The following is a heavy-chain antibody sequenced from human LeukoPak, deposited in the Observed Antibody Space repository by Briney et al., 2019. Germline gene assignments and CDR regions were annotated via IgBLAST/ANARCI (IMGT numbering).Heavy chain of an antibody. D-gene: IGHD2-2*01. CDR3: ARGIGGPAGKGYYFDH. Sequence: GGSLRLSCAASGFTFSSHGMQWVRQAPGKGLGWVAVIWYDGSNKYYTDSVKGRCTISRDNSKNTLYLQMNSLRAEDTAVYYCARGIGGPAGKGYYFDHWGQGTLVTVSS. J-gene: IGHJ4*02. CDR2: IWYDGSNK. V-gene: IGHV3-33*01. CDR1: GFTFSSHG.